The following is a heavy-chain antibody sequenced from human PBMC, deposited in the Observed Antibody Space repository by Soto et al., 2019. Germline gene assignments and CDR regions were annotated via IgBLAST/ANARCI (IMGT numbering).Heavy chain of an antibody. V-gene: IGHV4-30-2*01. J-gene: IGHJ4*02. Sequence: TSETLSLTCAVSGGSISSGGYSWSWIRQPPGKGLEWIGYIYHSGSTYYNPSLKSRVTISVDRSKNQFSLKLSSVTAADTAVYYCARVRRWGSWNFDYWGQGTLVTVSS. D-gene: IGHD7-27*01. CDR2: IYHSGST. CDR1: GGSISSGGYS. CDR3: ARVRRWGSWNFDY.